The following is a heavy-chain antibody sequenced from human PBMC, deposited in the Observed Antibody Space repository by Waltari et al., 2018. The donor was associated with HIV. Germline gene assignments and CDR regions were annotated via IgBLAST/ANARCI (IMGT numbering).Heavy chain of an antibody. Sequence: QVQLVQSGAEVKKPEASVKVSCKVSGYTLTALSMPWVRQAPGKGLEWMGNFDPEDDETIYAQKFQGRITMTEDTSSDTAYMELSSLTSGDTAVYYCATDFSGMVRAYSYYSLDVWGQGTTVTVSS. CDR3: ATDFSGMVRAYSYYSLDV. J-gene: IGHJ6*02. V-gene: IGHV1-24*01. D-gene: IGHD3-10*01. CDR2: FDPEDDET. CDR1: GYTLTALS.